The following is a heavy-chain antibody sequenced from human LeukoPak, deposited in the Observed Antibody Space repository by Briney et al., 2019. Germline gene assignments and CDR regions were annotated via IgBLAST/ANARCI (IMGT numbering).Heavy chain of an antibody. V-gene: IGHV3-30-3*01. CDR2: ISYDGSNK. CDR1: GFTFSSYA. Sequence: PGRSLRLSCAASGFTFSSYAMHWVRQAPGKGLEWVAVISYDGSNKYYADSVKGRFTISRDNSKNTLYLQMNSLRAEDTAVYYCARDASTYYYDSSGYSPFDYWGQGTLVTVSS. CDR3: ARDASTYYYDSSGYSPFDY. D-gene: IGHD3-22*01. J-gene: IGHJ4*02.